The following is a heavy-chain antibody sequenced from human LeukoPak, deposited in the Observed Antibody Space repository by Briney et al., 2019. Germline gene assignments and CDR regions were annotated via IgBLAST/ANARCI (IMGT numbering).Heavy chain of an antibody. CDR3: ARQGTSFDY. CDR1: GYXFTTSW. CDR2: ISPGDSDT. Sequence: GESLKISCNGAGYXFTTSWIFWVRQLPGKGLEWMGIISPGDSDTRYSPYYQGQVSISADTSITTAYLQWSSLTASDTALYYCARQGTSFDYWGQGTLVTVSS. J-gene: IGHJ4*02. V-gene: IGHV5-51*01. D-gene: IGHD2-2*01.